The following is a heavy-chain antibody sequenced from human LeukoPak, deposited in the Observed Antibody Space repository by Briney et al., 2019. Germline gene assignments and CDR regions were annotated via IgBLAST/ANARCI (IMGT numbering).Heavy chain of an antibody. CDR1: GFTFSSYW. Sequence: PGGSLRLSCAASGFTFSSYWMSWVRQAPGKGLEWVANIKQDGSEKYYVDSVKGRFTISRDNAKNSLYLQMNSLRAEDTAVYYCARDNYDILTGLYYYYYYMDVWGKGTTVTVSS. V-gene: IGHV3-7*01. CDR3: ARDNYDILTGLYYYYYYMDV. CDR2: IKQDGSEK. D-gene: IGHD3-9*01. J-gene: IGHJ6*03.